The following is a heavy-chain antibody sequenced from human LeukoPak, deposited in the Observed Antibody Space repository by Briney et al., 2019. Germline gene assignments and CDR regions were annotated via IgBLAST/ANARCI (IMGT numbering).Heavy chain of an antibody. J-gene: IGHJ6*03. CDR3: AKGCSGSACYYYYYMDV. CDR1: GFTFSNYA. V-gene: IGHV3-23*01. D-gene: IGHD2-21*02. CDR2: ISASGGNT. Sequence: GGSLRLSCAASGFTFSNYAMSWVRQAPGKGLEWVSAISASGGNTYYADSVKGRFTISRDNSKNTVYLQMNSLRVEDTAIYYCAKGCSGSACYYYYYMDVWGKGTTVTVSS.